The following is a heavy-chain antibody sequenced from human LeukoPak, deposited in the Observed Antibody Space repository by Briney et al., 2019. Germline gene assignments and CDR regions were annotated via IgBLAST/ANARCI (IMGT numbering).Heavy chain of an antibody. Sequence: GASVKVSCKASGYSFTAYGMGWLRQAPGQGLEWMGWISGHTGTAIYAQNLQGRVTLTADTFTSTVYMEMRSLRSDDTAVYYCARGGSGDHQEQLGPPGYYHHMDVWGTGTTVTVSS. CDR3: ARGGSGDHQEQLGPPGYYHHMDV. CDR2: ISGHTGTA. J-gene: IGHJ6*04. V-gene: IGHV1-18*01. CDR1: GYSFTAYG. D-gene: IGHD3-10*01.